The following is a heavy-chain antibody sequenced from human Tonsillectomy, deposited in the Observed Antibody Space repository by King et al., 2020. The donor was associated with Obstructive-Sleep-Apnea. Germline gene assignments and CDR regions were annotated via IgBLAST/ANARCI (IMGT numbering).Heavy chain of an antibody. J-gene: IGHJ6*02. V-gene: IGHV3-30*04. CDR2: ISFDGSNK. CDR1: GFTFSAYA. CDR3: ARPSFDSSGYHYYYGLDV. Sequence: VQLVESGGGVVQPGRSLRLSCAASGFTFSAYAIHWVRQAPGKGLEWVALISFDGSNKHYADSVRGRFSISRDNSNSTLYLQMNSLRPEDTAVYYRARPSFDSSGYHYYYGLDVWGQGTTVTVSS. D-gene: IGHD3-22*01.